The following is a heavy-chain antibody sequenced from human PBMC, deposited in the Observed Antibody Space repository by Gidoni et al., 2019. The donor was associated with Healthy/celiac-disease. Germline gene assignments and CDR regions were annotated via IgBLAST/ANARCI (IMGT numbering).Heavy chain of an antibody. CDR3: ARCLKGYYGDYGGFRAADY. CDR2: INHSGNT. CDR1: GGSFSGYY. J-gene: IGHJ4*02. V-gene: IGHV4-34*01. D-gene: IGHD4-17*01. Sequence: QVQLQQWGAGLLKPSEPLALTCAVYGGSFSGYYWSWIRQPPGKGLEWIGEINHSGNTNYNPSLKSRVTIAVDTSKNQFSLKLSSVTAADTAVYYCARCLKGYYGDYGGFRAADYWGQGTLVTVSS.